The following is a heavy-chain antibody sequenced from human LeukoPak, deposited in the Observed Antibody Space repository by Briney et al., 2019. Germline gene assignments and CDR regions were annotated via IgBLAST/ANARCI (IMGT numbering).Heavy chain of an antibody. V-gene: IGHV3-21*01. CDR2: ITSGGEYM. Sequence: GGSLRLSCAASGFTFGGYTMSWVRQAPGKGLQWVSTITSGGEYMYYADPVKGRFTTSRDDSKNSLYLHMNSLRAEDTAVYYCARVSIFGVVIANDYWGQGTVVTVSS. D-gene: IGHD3-16*02. J-gene: IGHJ4*02. CDR1: GFTFGGYT. CDR3: ARVSIFGVVIANDY.